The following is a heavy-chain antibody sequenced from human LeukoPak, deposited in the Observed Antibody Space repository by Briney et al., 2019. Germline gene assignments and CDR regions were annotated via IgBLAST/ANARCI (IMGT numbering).Heavy chain of an antibody. D-gene: IGHD3-3*01. J-gene: IGHJ4*02. V-gene: IGHV3-23*01. CDR3: AKDPNPFYDFWSGYK. CDR2: IGGRDDRT. CDR1: GFTFTGHT. Sequence: PGGSLRLSCAASGFTFTGHTMTWLRQAPGKGLERVSIIGGRDDRTYYAGSVQGRFTISRDNSKNILYLQMNSLRAEDTAVYYCAKDPNPFYDFWSGYKWGQGTLVTVSS.